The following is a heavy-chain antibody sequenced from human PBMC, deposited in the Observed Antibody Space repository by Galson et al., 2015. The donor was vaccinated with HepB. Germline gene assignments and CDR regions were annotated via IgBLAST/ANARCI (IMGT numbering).Heavy chain of an antibody. CDR2: ISTNGGVM. V-gene: IGHV3-48*03. D-gene: IGHD3-9*01. J-gene: IGHJ4*02. CDR3: TRADVVTEYFSGL. Sequence: SLRLSCAASGFSISDYELHWVRQAPGKGLEWISYISTNGGVMSNADTAKGRFTVSRDNAKKSLYLHMTSLRAEDTAVYYCTRADVVTEYFSGLWGQGTLVTVSS. CDR1: GFSISDYE.